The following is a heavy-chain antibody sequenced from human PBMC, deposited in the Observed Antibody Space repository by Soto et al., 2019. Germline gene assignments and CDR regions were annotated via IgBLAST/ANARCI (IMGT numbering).Heavy chain of an antibody. CDR3: ARDWGSSSGYYYYYSGMDV. CDR1: GGTFSSYA. J-gene: IGHJ6*02. CDR2: IIPIFGTA. V-gene: IGHV1-69*06. Sequence: SVKVSCKASGGTFSSYAISWVRQAPGQGLEWMGGIIPIFGTANYAQKFQGRVTITADKSTSTAYMELSSLRSEDTAVYYCARDWGSSSGYYYYYSGMDVWGQGTTVTVSS. D-gene: IGHD6-6*01.